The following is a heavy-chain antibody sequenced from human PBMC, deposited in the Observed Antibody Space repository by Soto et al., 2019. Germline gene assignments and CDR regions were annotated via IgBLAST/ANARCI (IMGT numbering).Heavy chain of an antibody. CDR1: GGSISSGGYY. J-gene: IGHJ6*02. D-gene: IGHD2-2*01. CDR3: AREVRYQLHDYYYGMDV. V-gene: IGHV4-31*03. CDR2: IYYSGST. Sequence: SETLSLTCTVSGGSISSGGYYWSWIRQHPGKGLEWIGYIYYSGSTYYNPSLKSRVTISVDTSKNQFSLKLSSVTAADTAVYYCAREVRYQLHDYYYGMDVCGQGTTRTVSS.